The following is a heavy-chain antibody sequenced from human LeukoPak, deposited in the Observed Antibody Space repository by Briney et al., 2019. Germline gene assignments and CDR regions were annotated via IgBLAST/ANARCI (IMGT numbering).Heavy chain of an antibody. CDR3: ARAAAGTGLVWFDP. CDR2: IYYSGST. J-gene: IGHJ5*02. D-gene: IGHD6-13*01. V-gene: IGHV4-59*01. CDR1: GGSISSYY. Sequence: PSETLSLTCTVSGGSISSYYWSWIRQPPGKGLEWIGYIYYSGSTNYNPPLKSRVTISVDTSKNQFSLKLSSVTAADTAVYYCARAAAGTGLVWFDPWGQGTLVTVAS.